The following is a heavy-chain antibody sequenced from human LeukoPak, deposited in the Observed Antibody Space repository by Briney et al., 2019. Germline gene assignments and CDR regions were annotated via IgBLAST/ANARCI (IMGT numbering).Heavy chain of an antibody. V-gene: IGHV4-30-4*08. CDR3: ARVVSYSSGWYHYYYMDV. CDR1: GGSISSGDYY. CDR2: IYYSGST. J-gene: IGHJ6*03. Sequence: MPSETLSLTCTVSGGSISSGDYYWSWIRQPPGKGLEWIGCIYYSGSTNYNPSPKNRVTISVDTSKNHFSLRLSSVTAADTAVYYCARVVSYSSGWYHYYYMDVWDKGTTVTVSS. D-gene: IGHD6-19*01.